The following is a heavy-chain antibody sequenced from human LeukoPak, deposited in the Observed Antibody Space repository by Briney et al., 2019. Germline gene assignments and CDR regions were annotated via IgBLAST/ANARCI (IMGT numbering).Heavy chain of an antibody. V-gene: IGHV4-38-2*01. CDR2: IYHSGST. CDR3: ARYVVVPAAPPDY. Sequence: SETLSLTCAVSGYSISSGYYWGCIRPPPGKGLEWIGSIYHSGSTYYNPPLKSRVTISVDTSKNQFSLKLSSVTAADTAVYYCARYVVVPAAPPDYWGQGTLVTVSS. D-gene: IGHD2-2*01. CDR1: GYSISSGYY. J-gene: IGHJ4*02.